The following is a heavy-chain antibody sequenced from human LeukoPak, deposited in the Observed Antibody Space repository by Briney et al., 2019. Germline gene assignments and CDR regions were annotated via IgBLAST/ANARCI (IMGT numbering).Heavy chain of an antibody. Sequence: GGSLRLSCAASGFTFSSYGMHWGRQAPGKGLEWVAFIRYDGSNKYYADSVKGRFTISRDNSKNTLYLQMNSLRAEDTAVYYCARGHKALWCTNGVCSLYFDYWGQGTLVTVSS. CDR3: ARGHKALWCTNGVCSLYFDY. D-gene: IGHD2-8*01. J-gene: IGHJ4*02. CDR2: IRYDGSNK. CDR1: GFTFSSYG. V-gene: IGHV3-30*02.